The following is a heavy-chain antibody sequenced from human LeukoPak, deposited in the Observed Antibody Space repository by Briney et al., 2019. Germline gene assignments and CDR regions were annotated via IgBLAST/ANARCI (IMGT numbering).Heavy chain of an antibody. CDR1: GYTFTSYG. CDR3: ARGSASSLAAAHSLFHY. D-gene: IGHD6-13*01. V-gene: IGHV1-18*01. J-gene: IGHJ4*02. CDR2: ISAYNGNT. Sequence: ASVKVSCKASGYTFTSYGISWVRQAPGQGLEWMGWISAYNGNTNYAQKLQGRVTMTTDTSTSTAYMELRSLRSDDTAVYYCARGSASSLAAAHSLFHYWGQGTLVTVSS.